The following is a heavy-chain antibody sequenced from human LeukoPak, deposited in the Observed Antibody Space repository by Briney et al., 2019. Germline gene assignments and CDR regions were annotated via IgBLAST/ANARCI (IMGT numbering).Heavy chain of an antibody. Sequence: HPGGSLRLSCTASGLTFSYYTLNWVRQAPGKGLEWVAYISRSSSTIYYADSVKGRFTISRDNAKNSLYLQMNSLRAEDTAVYYCARVEWDGYNWVDFDYWGQGTLVTVSS. J-gene: IGHJ4*02. CDR2: ISRSSSTI. V-gene: IGHV3-48*01. D-gene: IGHD5-24*01. CDR1: GLTFSYYT. CDR3: ARVEWDGYNWVDFDY.